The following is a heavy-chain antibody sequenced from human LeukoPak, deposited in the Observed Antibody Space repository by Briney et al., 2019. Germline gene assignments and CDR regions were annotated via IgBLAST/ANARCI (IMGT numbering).Heavy chain of an antibody. CDR2: IKRDGSEK. D-gene: IGHD1-7*01. CDR1: GFTFSNYW. CDR3: ARDSGKRSGQFDWNYDY. V-gene: IGHV3-7*01. J-gene: IGHJ4*02. Sequence: PGGSLRLSCAASGFTFSNYWMNWVRQAPGKGLEWVANIKRDGSEKYYVDSVKGRFTISRDNAKNSLYLQMDSLRAEDTAVYYCARDSGKRSGQFDWNYDYWGQGTLVTVSS.